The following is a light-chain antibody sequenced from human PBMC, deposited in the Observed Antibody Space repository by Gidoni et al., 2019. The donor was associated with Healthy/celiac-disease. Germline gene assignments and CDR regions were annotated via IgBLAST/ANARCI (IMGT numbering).Light chain of an antibody. CDR2: SNN. J-gene: IGLJ1*01. CDR1: SSNIGSNT. CDR3: AAWDDSLNGYV. V-gene: IGLV1-44*01. Sequence: QSVLTQPPPASGTPGQRVTISCSGSSSNIGSNTVNWYQQLPGTAPNLLIYSNNQRPSGVPDRFSGSKSGTSASLAISGLQSEDEADYYCAAWDDSLNGYVFGTGTKVTVL.